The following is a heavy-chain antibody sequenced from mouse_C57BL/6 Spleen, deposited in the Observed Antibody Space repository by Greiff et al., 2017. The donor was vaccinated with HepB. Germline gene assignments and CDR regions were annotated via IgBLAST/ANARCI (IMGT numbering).Heavy chain of an antibody. CDR3: TSPPYYGYGLDY. CDR2: IDPEDGDT. J-gene: IGHJ2*01. CDR1: GFNIKDYY. Sequence: EVQLQQSGAELVRPGASVKLSCTASGFNIKDYYMHWVKQRPEQGLEWIGRIDPEDGDTEYAPKFQGKATMTADTSSNTAYLQLSSLTSEDTAVYYCTSPPYYGYGLDYWGQGTTLTVSS. V-gene: IGHV14-1*01. D-gene: IGHD2-9*01.